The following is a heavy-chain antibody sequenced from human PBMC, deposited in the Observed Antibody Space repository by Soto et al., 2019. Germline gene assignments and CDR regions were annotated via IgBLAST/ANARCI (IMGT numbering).Heavy chain of an antibody. V-gene: IGHV3-33*01. CDR1: GFTFSNYG. CDR2: IWHDGSNK. CDR3: SRQYSGYDLGY. J-gene: IGHJ4*02. Sequence: QVQLVESGGGVVQPGRSLRLSCAASGFTFSNYGMHWVRQAPDKGLEWVAVIWHDGSNKYYVDSVKGRFTISRDNSKNTLYLQMNSLRAEDTAVYYCSRQYSGYDLGYWGQGTLVTVSS. D-gene: IGHD5-12*01.